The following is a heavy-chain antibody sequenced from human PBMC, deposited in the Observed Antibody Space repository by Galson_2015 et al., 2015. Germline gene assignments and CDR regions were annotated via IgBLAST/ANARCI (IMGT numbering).Heavy chain of an antibody. CDR3: AKARGSSSGRGIDF. D-gene: IGHD3-16*01. J-gene: IGHJ4*02. CDR2: ISWHCGNI. V-gene: IGHV3-9*01. CDR1: GFTFDDYA. Sequence: SLRLSCAASGFTFDDYAMHWVRQAPGRGLEWASGISWHCGNIAYADSVKGRFTISRDNAKRSLYLQMNSLRTEDTALYYCAKARGSSSGRGIDFWGQGTLVTVSS.